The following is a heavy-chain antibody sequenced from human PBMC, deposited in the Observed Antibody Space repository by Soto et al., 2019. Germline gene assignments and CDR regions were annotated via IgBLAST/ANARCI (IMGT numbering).Heavy chain of an antibody. CDR1: GYTFTSYG. V-gene: IGHV1-18*01. CDR3: ARDTGSWFGELRMDV. CDR2: ISAYNGNT. J-gene: IGHJ6*04. Sequence: QVQLVQSGAEVKKPGASVKVSCKASGYTFTSYGISWVRQAPGQGLEWMGWISAYNGNTNYAQKLQGRVTMTTDTSTSTADMELRSLRSDDTAVYYCARDTGSWFGELRMDVWGKGTTVTVSS. D-gene: IGHD3-10*01.